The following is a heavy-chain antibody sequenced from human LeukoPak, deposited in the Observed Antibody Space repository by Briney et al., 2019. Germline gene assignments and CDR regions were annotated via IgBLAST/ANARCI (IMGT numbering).Heavy chain of an antibody. D-gene: IGHD2-2*01. J-gene: IGHJ6*03. CDR1: GGSISTYY. V-gene: IGHV4-4*07. CDR3: ARGESSVNYYSMDV. CDR2: IYTSGST. Sequence: PSETLSLTFTVSGGSISTYYWSWIRQPAGKGLEWIGHIYTSGSTNYSPSLKSRVTMSVDTSKNQFSLKLYSLTAADTAIYYCARGESSVNYYSMDVWGKGTTVTVSS.